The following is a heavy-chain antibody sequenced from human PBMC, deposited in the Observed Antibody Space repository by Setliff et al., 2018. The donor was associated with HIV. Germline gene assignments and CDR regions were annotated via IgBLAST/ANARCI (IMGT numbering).Heavy chain of an antibody. D-gene: IGHD3-9*01. CDR1: GDSISSGSYF. V-gene: IGHV4-61*09. CDR3: ARGHDNKYYYFYYMDV. CDR2: ISTTGST. Sequence: SETLSLTCTVSGDSISSGSYFWIWIRQPAGKGLEWIGHISTTGSTNYNPSLKSRVIMSVDTSRNHFSLKLSSVTAADTAVYYCARGHDNKYYYFYYMDVWGKGTTVTVSS. J-gene: IGHJ6*03.